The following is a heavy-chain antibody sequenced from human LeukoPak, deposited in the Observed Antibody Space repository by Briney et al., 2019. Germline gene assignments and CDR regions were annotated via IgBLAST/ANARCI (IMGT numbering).Heavy chain of an antibody. J-gene: IGHJ6*03. V-gene: IGHV1-8*01. CDR1: GYTFTSYD. CDR3: ARAKSITMVRRPYYYYMDV. Sequence: ASVKVSCKASGYTFTSYDINWVRQATGQGLEWMGWMNPNSGNTGYAQKFQGRVTVTRNTSISTAYMELSSLRSEDTAVYYCARAKSITMVRRPYYYYMDVWGKGTTVTISS. CDR2: MNPNSGNT. D-gene: IGHD3-10*01.